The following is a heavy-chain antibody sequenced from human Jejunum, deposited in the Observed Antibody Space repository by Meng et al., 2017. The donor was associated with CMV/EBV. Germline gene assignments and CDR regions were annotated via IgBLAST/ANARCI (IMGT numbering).Heavy chain of an antibody. D-gene: IGHD3-22*01. J-gene: IGHJ4*02. CDR1: GFSPVTSGEG. CDR2: IYRGDDK. Sequence: QITLKESGPTLVKPTQTLTLTCTFFGFSPVTSGEGVGWIRQPPGKALEWLALIYRGDDKRYSPSLKSRLTITKDTSKNQVVLTMTNMDPVDTATYYCTHRPMTSAYYYFDYWGQGTLVTVSS. CDR3: THRPMTSAYYYFDY. V-gene: IGHV2-5*02.